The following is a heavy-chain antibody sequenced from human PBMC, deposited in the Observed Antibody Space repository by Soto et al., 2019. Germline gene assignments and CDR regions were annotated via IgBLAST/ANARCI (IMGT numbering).Heavy chain of an antibody. D-gene: IGHD4-17*01. J-gene: IGHJ3*02. CDR1: GFTVSSNY. Sequence: GGSLRLSCAASGFTVSSNYMSWVRQAPGKGLEWVSVIYSGGSTYYADSVKGRFTISRDNSKNTLYLQMNSLRAEDTVVYYCARAGGDYWSGAFDIWGQGTMVTVSS. CDR2: IYSGGST. CDR3: ARAGGDYWSGAFDI. V-gene: IGHV3-66*01.